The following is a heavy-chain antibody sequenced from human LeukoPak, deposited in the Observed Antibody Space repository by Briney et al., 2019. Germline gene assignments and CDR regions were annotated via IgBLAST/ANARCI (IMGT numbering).Heavy chain of an antibody. J-gene: IGHJ4*02. CDR3: ARVGPSSGSFFDY. Sequence: GGSLRLSCAASGFTFSSYSMNWVRQAPGKGVEWVSSISSSSSYIYYADSVKGRFTISRDNAKNSLYLQMNSLRAEDTAVYYCARVGPSSGSFFDYWGQGTLVTVSS. D-gene: IGHD1-26*01. V-gene: IGHV3-21*01. CDR2: ISSSSSYI. CDR1: GFTFSSYS.